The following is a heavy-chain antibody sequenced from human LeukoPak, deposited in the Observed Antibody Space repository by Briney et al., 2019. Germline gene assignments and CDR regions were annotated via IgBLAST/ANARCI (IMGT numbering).Heavy chain of an antibody. D-gene: IGHD6-6*01. CDR3: ARDYEQLNLISSAFDI. Sequence: SQTLSLTCAVSGGSISSGGYSWSWIRQPPGKGLEWIGYIYHSGSTYYNLSLKSRVTISVDRSKNQFSLKLSSVTAADTAVYYCARDYEQLNLISSAFDIWGQGTMVTVSS. CDR1: GGSISSGGYS. CDR2: IYHSGST. V-gene: IGHV4-30-2*01. J-gene: IGHJ3*02.